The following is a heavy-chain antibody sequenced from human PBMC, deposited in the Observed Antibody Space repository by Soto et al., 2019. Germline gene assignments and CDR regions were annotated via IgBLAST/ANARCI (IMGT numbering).Heavy chain of an antibody. J-gene: IGHJ4*03. Sequence: TAPRTHTLNISGVALTKTTKRVSWSRQPPGKALEWLAHIFSNDEKSYSTSLKSRLTISKDTSKSQVVLTMTNMDPVDTASYYCGRMSDSYGYSFGFWGQGTLRTVSS. V-gene: IGHV2-26*03. D-gene: IGHD5-18*01. CDR3: GRMSDSYGYSFGF. CDR1: GVALTKTTKR. CDR2: IFSNDEK.